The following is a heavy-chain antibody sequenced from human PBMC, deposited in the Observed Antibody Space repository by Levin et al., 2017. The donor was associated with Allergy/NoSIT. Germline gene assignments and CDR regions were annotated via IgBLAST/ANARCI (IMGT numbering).Heavy chain of an antibody. D-gene: IGHD3-22*01. CDR3: ARDPGSTYYYDSSAYRTDYYFDY. Sequence: ASVKVSCKVSGGTFNSYTINWVRQAPGQGLEWMGRIIPILAATKYAQKFQGRVTITADKSTTTAYMELSSLRSDDTAVYYCARDPGSTYYYDSSAYRTDYYFDYWGQGTLVTVSS. V-gene: IGHV1-69*08. CDR2: IIPILAAT. J-gene: IGHJ4*02. CDR1: GGTFNSYT.